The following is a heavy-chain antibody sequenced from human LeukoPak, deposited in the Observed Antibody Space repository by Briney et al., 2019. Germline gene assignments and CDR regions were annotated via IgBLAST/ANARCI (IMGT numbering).Heavy chain of an antibody. J-gene: IGHJ6*03. CDR1: GGSISSSTNW. V-gene: IGHV4-4*02. CDR3: ATNGYYCMDV. CDR2: IYHSGGT. Sequence: SETLSLTCTVSGGSISSSTNWWSWVRQPPGKGLEWVGEIYHSGGTNYNPSLKSRITISVDKSQNQFSLKVNSLTAADTAVYYCATNGYYCMDVWGKGTTVTVSS. D-gene: IGHD2-8*01.